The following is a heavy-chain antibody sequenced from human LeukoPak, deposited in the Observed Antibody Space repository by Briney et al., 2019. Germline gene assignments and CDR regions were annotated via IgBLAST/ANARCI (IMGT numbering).Heavy chain of an antibody. D-gene: IGHD1-7*01. J-gene: IGHJ4*02. V-gene: IGHV4-34*01. CDR1: GGSFSGYY. Sequence: PSETLSLTCAVYGGSFSGYYWSWIRQPPGKGLEWIGEINHSGSTNYNPSLESRVTISVDTSKNQFSLKLSSVTAADTAVYYCARQELLPDYWGQGTLVTVSS. CDR3: ARQELLPDY. CDR2: INHSGST.